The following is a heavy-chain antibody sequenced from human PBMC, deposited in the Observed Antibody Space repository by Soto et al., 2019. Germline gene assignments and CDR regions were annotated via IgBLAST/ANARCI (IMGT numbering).Heavy chain of an antibody. J-gene: IGHJ5*02. D-gene: IGHD6-19*01. Sequence: EVQLVESGGGLVQPGGSLRLSCAASGFTFSSYWMSWVRQAPGKGLEWVANIKQDGSEKYYVDSVKGRFTISRDNAKNPLYLQTNSLRAEDTAVYYCARGGTRGWYRNWFDPWGQGTLVTVSS. V-gene: IGHV3-7*03. CDR3: ARGGTRGWYRNWFDP. CDR2: IKQDGSEK. CDR1: GFTFSSYW.